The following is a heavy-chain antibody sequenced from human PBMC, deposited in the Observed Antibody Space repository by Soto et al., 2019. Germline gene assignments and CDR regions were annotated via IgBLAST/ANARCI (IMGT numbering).Heavy chain of an antibody. CDR2: ISGSGGST. D-gene: IGHD3-3*01. J-gene: IGHJ4*02. Sequence: PGGSLRLSCAASGFTFSSYAMSWVRQAPGKGLEWASAISGSGGSTYYADSVKGRFTISRDNSKNTLYLQMNSLRAEDTAVYYCAKERRFLEWLLYSQYYFDYWGQGTLVTVSS. V-gene: IGHV3-23*01. CDR3: AKERRFLEWLLYSQYYFDY. CDR1: GFTFSSYA.